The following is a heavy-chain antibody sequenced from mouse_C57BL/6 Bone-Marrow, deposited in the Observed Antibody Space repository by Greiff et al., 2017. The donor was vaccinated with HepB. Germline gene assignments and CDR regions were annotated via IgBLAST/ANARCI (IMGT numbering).Heavy chain of an antibody. D-gene: IGHD1-1*01. J-gene: IGHJ4*01. CDR3: ARHDYYGSSPYYAMDY. V-gene: IGHV1-81*01. Sequence: QVQLKQSGAELARPGASVKLSCKASGYTFTSYGISWVKQRTGQGLEWIGEIYPRSGNTYYNEKFKGKATLTADKSSSTAYMELRSLTSEDSAVYFCARHDYYGSSPYYAMDYWGQGTSVTVSS. CDR1: GYTFTSYG. CDR2: IYPRSGNT.